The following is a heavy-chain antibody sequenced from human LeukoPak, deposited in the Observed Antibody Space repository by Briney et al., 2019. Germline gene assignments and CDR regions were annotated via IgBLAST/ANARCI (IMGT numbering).Heavy chain of an antibody. V-gene: IGHV3-74*01. CDR3: ARETYSGYDFY. Sequence: PGGSLRLSCAASGFTFSSYWMNWVRQAPGKGLVWVSRIASDGSSTTYADSVKGRFSISRDNAKNTLYLQMNSLRVEDTAVYYCARETYSGYDFYWGQGTLVTVSS. CDR2: IASDGSST. CDR1: GFTFSSYW. J-gene: IGHJ4*02. D-gene: IGHD5-12*01.